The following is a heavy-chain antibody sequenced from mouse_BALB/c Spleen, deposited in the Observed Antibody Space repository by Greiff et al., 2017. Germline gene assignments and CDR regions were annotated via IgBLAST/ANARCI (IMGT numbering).Heavy chain of an antibody. Sequence: QVQLQQSGAELAKPGASVKMSCKASGYTFTSYWMHWVKQRPGQGLEWIGYINPSTGYTEYNQKFKDKATLTADKSSSTAYMELLSLTSEDSAVYYCAREEVDYRYYYAMDYWGQGTSVTVSS. D-gene: IGHD2-14*01. CDR2: INPSTGYT. CDR3: AREEVDYRYYYAMDY. V-gene: IGHV1-7*01. CDR1: GYTFTSYW. J-gene: IGHJ4*01.